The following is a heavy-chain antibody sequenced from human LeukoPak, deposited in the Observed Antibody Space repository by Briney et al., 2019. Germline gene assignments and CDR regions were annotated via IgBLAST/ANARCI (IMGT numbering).Heavy chain of an antibody. D-gene: IGHD5-12*01. J-gene: IGHJ4*02. Sequence: PGGSLRLSCAASGFTFSSYSMNWVRQAPGKGLEWVSAISSGSGYVYYADSVKGRFTISRDNAKNLLYLQMNSLRAEDTAVYYCARAGLYNGSGLEYWGQGALVTVSS. CDR1: GFTFSSYS. V-gene: IGHV3-21*06. CDR3: ARAGLYNGSGLEY. CDR2: ISSGSGYV.